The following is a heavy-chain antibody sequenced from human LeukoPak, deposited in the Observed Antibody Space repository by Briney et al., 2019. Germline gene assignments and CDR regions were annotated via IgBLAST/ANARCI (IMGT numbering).Heavy chain of an antibody. V-gene: IGHV4-38-2*02. CDR3: ARLQSSSYYYYMDV. CDR2: IYHSGST. D-gene: IGHD6-19*01. Sequence: SETLSLTCTVSGYSISSGYYWGWIRQPPGKGLEWIGSIYHSGSTYYNPSLKSRVTISVDTSKNQFSLKLSSVTAADTAVYYCARLQSSSYYYYMDVWGKGTTVTVSS. CDR1: GYSISSGYY. J-gene: IGHJ6*03.